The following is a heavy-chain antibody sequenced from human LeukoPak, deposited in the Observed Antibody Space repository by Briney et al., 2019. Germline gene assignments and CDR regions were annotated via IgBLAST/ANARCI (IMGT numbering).Heavy chain of an antibody. CDR1: GFTFSSYG. CDR2: ISNDGNNK. CDR3: AKDLAIVVVPAVIDY. V-gene: IGHV3-30*18. J-gene: IGHJ4*02. D-gene: IGHD2-2*01. Sequence: GRSLRLSCAASGFTFSSYGMHWVRQAPGKGLERVALISNDGNNKYYADSVKGRFTISRDNSKNTLYLQMNSLRAEDTAIYYCAKDLAIVVVPAVIDYWAQGTLVTVSS.